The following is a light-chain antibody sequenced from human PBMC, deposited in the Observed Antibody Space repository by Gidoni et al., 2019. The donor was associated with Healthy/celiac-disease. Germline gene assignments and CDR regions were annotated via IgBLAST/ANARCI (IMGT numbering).Light chain of an antibody. CDR3: QQYNSYPRKT. Sequence: LRMTQSPSSFSASTGDRVTITCRASQGISSYLAWYQQKPGKAPKLLIYAASTLESGVPARFSGSGSGTDFTLTISSLQSEDFATYYCQQYNSYPRKTFGQGTKVEIK. CDR1: QGISSY. CDR2: AAS. J-gene: IGKJ1*01. V-gene: IGKV1-8*01.